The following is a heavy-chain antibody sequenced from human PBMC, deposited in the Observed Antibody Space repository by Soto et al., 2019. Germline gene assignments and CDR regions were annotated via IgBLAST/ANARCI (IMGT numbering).Heavy chain of an antibody. CDR2: MYFGGSF. CDR3: ARSYYDSTGFAVDP. V-gene: IGHV4-59*02. Sequence: ETLSLTCNVSGASVSHGYWSWIRQPPGKGLEWIGFMYFGGSFNYNPSLTSRATISVETSKNQFSMKLTSVTASDTAVYYCARSYYDSTGFAVDPWGQGTLVTVSS. D-gene: IGHD3-22*01. J-gene: IGHJ5*02. CDR1: GASVSHGY.